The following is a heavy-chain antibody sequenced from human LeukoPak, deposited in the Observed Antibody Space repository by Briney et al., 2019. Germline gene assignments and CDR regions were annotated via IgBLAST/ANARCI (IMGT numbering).Heavy chain of an antibody. CDR1: GFTFSIYW. CDR3: AREGGWGSPAGY. J-gene: IGHJ4*02. Sequence: GRSLRLSCAASGFTFSIYWMSWVRQAPGKGLEWVANIKQDGSEENYVDSVKGRFTISRDNAKNSLYLQMNSLRAEDTAVYFCAREGGWGSPAGYWGQGTLVTVSS. CDR2: IKQDGSEE. D-gene: IGHD2-2*01. V-gene: IGHV3-7*01.